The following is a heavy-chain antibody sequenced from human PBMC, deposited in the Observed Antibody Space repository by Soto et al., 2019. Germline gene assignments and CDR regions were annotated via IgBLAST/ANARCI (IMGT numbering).Heavy chain of an antibody. J-gene: IGHJ6*02. CDR1: GFIFNTYG. V-gene: IGHV3-30*18. CDR3: AKGQHCSTTSCYFYFYAMDV. CDR2: ISYDGSNK. D-gene: IGHD2-2*01. Sequence: QVQLVESGGGVVQPGRSLRLSCAASGFIFNTYGMHWVRQAPGKGLEWVAVISYDGSNKYYAGSVKGRLTISRDNSKNTLYLQMNSLRAEDTAVYYCAKGQHCSTTSCYFYFYAMDVWGQGTKVAVSS.